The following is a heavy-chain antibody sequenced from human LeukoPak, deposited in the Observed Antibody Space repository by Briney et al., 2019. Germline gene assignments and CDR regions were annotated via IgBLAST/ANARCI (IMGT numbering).Heavy chain of an antibody. CDR2: ISPGGHST. Sequence: GGSLRPSCAASGFTFSSYAMSWVRQAPGKGLEWVSTISPGGHSTYYADSVKGRFTISSDNSEKTLNLQMSSLRVEDTAVYYCAKASSGYYAFDYWGQGTLVTVSP. CDR1: GFTFSSYA. D-gene: IGHD3-22*01. V-gene: IGHV3-23*01. CDR3: AKASSGYYAFDY. J-gene: IGHJ4*02.